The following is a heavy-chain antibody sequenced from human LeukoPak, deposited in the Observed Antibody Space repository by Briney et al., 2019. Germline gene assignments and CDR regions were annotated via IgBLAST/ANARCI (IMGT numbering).Heavy chain of an antibody. Sequence: GGSLRLSCAASGFTFSSYGMHWVRQAPGKGLEWVAVISYDGSNKYYADSVKGRFTISRDNSKNTLYLQMNSLRAEDTAVYYCAKTFRYYDSSGYYYDWGQGTLVTVSS. CDR2: ISYDGSNK. D-gene: IGHD3-22*01. V-gene: IGHV3-30*18. J-gene: IGHJ4*02. CDR1: GFTFSSYG. CDR3: AKTFRYYDSSGYYYD.